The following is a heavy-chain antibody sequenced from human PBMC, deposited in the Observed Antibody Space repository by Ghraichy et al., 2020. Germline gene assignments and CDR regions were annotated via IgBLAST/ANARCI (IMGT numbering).Heavy chain of an antibody. CDR1: GFTFSSFW. D-gene: IGHD3-16*01. CDR3: ASGGYRHHS. CDR2: IKEDGSEK. J-gene: IGHJ4*02. Sequence: GGSLRLSCTASGFTFSSFWMSWVRQAPGKGLEWVAKIKEDGSEKYYVDSVKGRFTISRDNAKNSLYLQMNSLRAEDTAVYYCASGGYRHHSWGQGTLVTVSS. V-gene: IGHV3-7*03.